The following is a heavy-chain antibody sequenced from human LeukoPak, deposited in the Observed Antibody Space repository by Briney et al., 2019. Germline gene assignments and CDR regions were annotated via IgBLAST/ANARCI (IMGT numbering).Heavy chain of an antibody. CDR1: GFTFSSYS. CDR2: ISSSSSYI. J-gene: IGHJ3*02. V-gene: IGHV3-21*01. D-gene: IGHD1-14*01. Sequence: PGVSLRLSCAPSGFTFSSYSMNWVRQAPGKGLEWVSSISSSSSYIYYADSVKGRFTISRDNAKNSLYLQMNSLRAEDTAVYYCAREARPDDAFDIWGQGTMVTVSS. CDR3: AREARPDDAFDI.